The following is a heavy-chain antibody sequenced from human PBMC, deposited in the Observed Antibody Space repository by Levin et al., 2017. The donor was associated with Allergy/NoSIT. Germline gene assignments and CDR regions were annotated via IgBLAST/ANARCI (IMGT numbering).Heavy chain of an antibody. J-gene: IGHJ4*02. CDR3: AHSTKAAATIYYFDY. CDR2: IFWDDDK. D-gene: IGHD6-13*01. Sequence: GSGPTLVKPTQTLTLTCAFSGFSLSTSGVGVGWIRQPPGKALEWLALIFWDDDKRYSPSLRSRLTITKDSSKNQVVLTMTNMDPVDTATYYCAHSTKAAATIYYFDYWGQGALVPVSS. V-gene: IGHV2-5*02. CDR1: GFSLSTSGVG.